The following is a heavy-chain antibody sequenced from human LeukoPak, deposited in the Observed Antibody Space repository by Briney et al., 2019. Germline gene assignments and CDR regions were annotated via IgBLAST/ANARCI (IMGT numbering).Heavy chain of an antibody. CDR3: ARQGDCSSTSCWYGWFYP. V-gene: IGHV4-38-2*01. CDR1: GYSISSGYY. D-gene: IGHD2-2*01. CDR2: IYHSGST. J-gene: IGHJ5*02. Sequence: PSETLSLTCAVSGYSISSGYYWGWIRQPPGKGLEWIGSIYHSGSTYYNPSLQSRVNISVDTSKNQFSLKLSSVTAADTAVYYCARQGDCSSTSCWYGWFYPWGQGTLVTVSS.